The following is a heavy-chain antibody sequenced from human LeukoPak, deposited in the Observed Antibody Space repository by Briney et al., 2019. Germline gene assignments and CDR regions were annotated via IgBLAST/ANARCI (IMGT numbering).Heavy chain of an antibody. V-gene: IGHV5-51*01. CDR2: IYPGDSDT. J-gene: IGHJ3*02. Sequence: GESLKISCKGSGYRLNNYWIGWVRQMPGKGMEWMGIIYPGDSDTRYSPSFQGQATVSADKSISTAYLQWSSLKASDTAMYYCARGSRDAFDIWGQGTMVTVSS. CDR3: ARGSRDAFDI. D-gene: IGHD1-26*01. CDR1: GYRLNNYW.